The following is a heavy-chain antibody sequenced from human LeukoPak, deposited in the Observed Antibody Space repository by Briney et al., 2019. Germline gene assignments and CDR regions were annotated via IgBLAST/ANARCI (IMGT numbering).Heavy chain of an antibody. J-gene: IGHJ4*02. CDR1: GGSLSSSSYY. Sequence: SETLSLTCTVSGGSLSSSSYYWGWIRQPPGKGLEWSGSIYYSGSTYYNPSLKSRVTISVDTSKNQFSLKLSSVTAADTAVYYCARRGVYYYYDSSGNFDYWGQGTLVTVSS. V-gene: IGHV4-39*01. D-gene: IGHD3-22*01. CDR2: IYYSGST. CDR3: ARRGVYYYYDSSGNFDY.